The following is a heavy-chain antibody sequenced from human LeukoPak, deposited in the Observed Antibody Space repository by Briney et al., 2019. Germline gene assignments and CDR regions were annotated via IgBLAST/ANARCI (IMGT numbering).Heavy chain of an antibody. CDR1: GFTFSSYA. V-gene: IGHV3-30-3*01. CDR3: ASDLGYCSSTSCYRYYYGMDV. CDR2: ISYDGSNK. J-gene: IGHJ6*02. Sequence: GGSLRLSCAASGFTFSSYAMPWVRQAPGKGLEWVAVISYDGSNKYYADSVKGRFTISRDNSKNTLYLQMNSLRAEDTAVYYCASDLGYCSSTSCYRYYYGMDVWGQGTTVTVSS. D-gene: IGHD2-2*01.